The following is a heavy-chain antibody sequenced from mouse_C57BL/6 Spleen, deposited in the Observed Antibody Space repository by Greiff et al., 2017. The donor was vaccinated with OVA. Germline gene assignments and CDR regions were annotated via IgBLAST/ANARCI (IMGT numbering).Heavy chain of an antibody. CDR1: GYSITSGYY. CDR2: ISYDGSN. Sequence: ESGPGLVKPSQSLSLTCSVTGYSITSGYYWNWIRQFPGNKLEWMGYISYDGSNNYNPSLKNRISITRDTSKNQFFLKLNSVTTEDTATYYCASTPYWYFDVWGTGTTVTVSS. V-gene: IGHV3-6*01. CDR3: ASTPYWYFDV. J-gene: IGHJ1*03.